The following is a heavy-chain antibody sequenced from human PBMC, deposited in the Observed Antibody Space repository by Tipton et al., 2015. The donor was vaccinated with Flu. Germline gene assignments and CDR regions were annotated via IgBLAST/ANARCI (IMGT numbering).Heavy chain of an antibody. CDR1: GGSISSGSYY. J-gene: IGHJ4*02. V-gene: IGHV4-61*02. CDR2: IYTSGST. CDR3: ARGYSYGGNYFDY. D-gene: IGHD5-18*01. Sequence: LRLSCTVSGGSISSGSYYWSWIRQPAGKGLEWIGRIYTSGSTNYNPSLKSRVTISVDTSKNQFSLKRSSVTAADTAVYYCARGYSYGGNYFDYWGQGTLVTVSS.